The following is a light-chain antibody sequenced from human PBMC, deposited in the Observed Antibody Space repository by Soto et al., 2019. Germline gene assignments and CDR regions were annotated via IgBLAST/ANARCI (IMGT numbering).Light chain of an antibody. CDR1: QGISSY. CDR3: QHLNSYPT. J-gene: IGKJ1*01. V-gene: IGKV1-9*01. CDR2: AAS. Sequence: DIQLTQSPSFLSASVGDRVNITCRASQGISSYLAWYQQKPGKAPKLLIYAASTLQSGVPSRFSGSGSGTEFTLTISSLQPEDFATYYCQHLNSYPTFGQGTKVEVK.